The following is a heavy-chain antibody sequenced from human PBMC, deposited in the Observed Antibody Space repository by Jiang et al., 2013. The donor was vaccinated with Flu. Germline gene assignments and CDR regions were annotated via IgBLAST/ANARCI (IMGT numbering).Heavy chain of an antibody. V-gene: IGHV3-23*01. J-gene: IGHJ4*02. D-gene: IGHD3-22*01. CDR2: ISGSGST. Sequence: VQLLESGGGLVQPGGSLRLSCAASGFTFSSYAMSWVRQAPGKGLEWVSVISGSGSTYYADSVKGRFTISRDNSKNTLYLQMNSLRAEDTAVYYCAKRHGVVVVDPFDSWGQGTLVTVSS. CDR1: GFTFSSYA. CDR3: AKRHGVVVVDPFDS.